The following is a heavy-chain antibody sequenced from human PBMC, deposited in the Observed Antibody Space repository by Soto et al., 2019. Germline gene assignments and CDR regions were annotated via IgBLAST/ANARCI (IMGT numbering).Heavy chain of an antibody. V-gene: IGHV3-9*01. CDR3: TRGGYSPYYGMDV. D-gene: IGHD5-18*01. J-gene: IGHJ6*02. CDR2: ISWNSGRI. Sequence: PGGSLRLSCAASGFTFDDYAMYWVRQVPGKGLEWVSGISWNSGRIGYADSVKGRFTISRDNAKNSLYLQMNSLRPEDTALYYCTRGGYSPYYGMDVWGQGTTVTVSS. CDR1: GFTFDDYA.